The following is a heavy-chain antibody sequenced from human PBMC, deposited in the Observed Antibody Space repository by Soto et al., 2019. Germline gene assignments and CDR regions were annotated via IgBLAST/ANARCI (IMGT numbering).Heavy chain of an antibody. CDR2: ISYDGSNK. CDR3: AGEYAFDI. V-gene: IGHV3-30-3*01. J-gene: IGHJ3*02. Sequence: GGSLRLSCAASGFTFSSYAMHWVRQAPGKGLEWVAVISYDGSNKYYADSVKGRFTISRDNSKNTLYLQMNSLRAEDAAVYYCAGEYAFDIWGQGTMVTVSS. CDR1: GFTFSSYA.